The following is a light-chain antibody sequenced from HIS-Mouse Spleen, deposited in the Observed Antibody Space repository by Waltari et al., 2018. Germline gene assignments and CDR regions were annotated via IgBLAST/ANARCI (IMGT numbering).Light chain of an antibody. CDR1: ALQKQY. CDR3: QSADSSGTYGV. CDR2: KDS. V-gene: IGLV3-25*03. J-gene: IGLJ3*02. Sequence: SYELTQPPSVSVSPGQTARITCSGDALQKQYVYWYHQKPGQAPVLVIYKDSERPSGIPERFSGSSSGTTVTLTISGVQAEDEADYYCQSADSSGTYGVFGGGTKLTVL.